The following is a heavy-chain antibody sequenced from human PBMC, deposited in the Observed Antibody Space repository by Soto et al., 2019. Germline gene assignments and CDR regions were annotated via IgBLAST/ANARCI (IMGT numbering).Heavy chain of an antibody. D-gene: IGHD1-26*01. J-gene: IGHJ6*02. CDR3: ARSSGSYIRGHYYYGMDV. V-gene: IGHV1-69*01. Sequence: QVQLVQSGAEVKKPGSSVTVSCKASGGTFSSYAISWVRQAPGQGLEWMGGIIPIFGTANYAQKFQGRVTITADESTSTDYMELSSLRSEDTAVYYCARSSGSYIRGHYYYGMDVWGQGTTVTVSS. CDR2: IIPIFGTA. CDR1: GGTFSSYA.